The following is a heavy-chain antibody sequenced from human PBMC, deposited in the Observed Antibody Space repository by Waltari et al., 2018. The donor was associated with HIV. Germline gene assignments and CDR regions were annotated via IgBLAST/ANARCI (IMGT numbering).Heavy chain of an antibody. D-gene: IGHD3-16*01. Sequence: EVQLVESGGGLVKPGGSLRLSCAASGFTFSSYSMNWVRQAPGKGLEWVSSISSSSYIYYADSVKGRFTISRDNAKNSLYLQMNSLRAEDTAVYYCARDFWGGYYYGMDVWGQGTTVTVSS. V-gene: IGHV3-21*01. CDR3: ARDFWGGYYYGMDV. J-gene: IGHJ6*02. CDR1: GFTFSSYS. CDR2: ISSSSYI.